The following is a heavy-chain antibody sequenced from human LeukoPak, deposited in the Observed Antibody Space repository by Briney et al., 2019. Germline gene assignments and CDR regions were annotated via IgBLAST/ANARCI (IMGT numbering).Heavy chain of an antibody. Sequence: SETLSLTCAVYGGSFSGYYWSWIRQPPGKGLEWIGEINHSGSTNYNPSLKSRGTISVDTSKNQFSLKLSSVTAADTAVYYCARVRLHLTGYYREVKHLDIWGQGTMVTVSS. D-gene: IGHD3-9*01. CDR3: ARVRLHLTGYYREVKHLDI. CDR1: GGSFSGYY. CDR2: INHSGST. V-gene: IGHV4-34*01. J-gene: IGHJ3*02.